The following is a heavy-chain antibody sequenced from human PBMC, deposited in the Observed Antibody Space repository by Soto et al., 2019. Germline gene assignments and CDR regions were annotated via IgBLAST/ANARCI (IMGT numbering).Heavy chain of an antibody. V-gene: IGHV1-69*02. CDR3: ASFMCCSSTSCPLGAFDI. D-gene: IGHD2-2*01. J-gene: IGHJ3*02. CDR1: GGTFSSYT. Sequence: ASVKVSCKASGGTFSSYTISWVRQAPGQGLEWMGRIIPILGIANYAQKFQGRVTITADKSTSTAYMELSSLRSEDTAVYYCASFMCCSSTSCPLGAFDIWGQGTMVTVSS. CDR2: IIPILGIA.